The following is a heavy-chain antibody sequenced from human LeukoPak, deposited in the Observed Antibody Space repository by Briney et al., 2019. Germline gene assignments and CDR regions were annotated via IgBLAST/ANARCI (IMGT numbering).Heavy chain of an antibody. CDR2: ISYDGSNK. Sequence: GGSLRLSCAASGFTFSSYAMHWVRQAPGKGLEWVAVISYDGSNKYYADSVKGRFTISRDNSKNTLYLQMNSLRAEDTAVYYCSKVKTKYNWFDPWGQGTLVTVSS. V-gene: IGHV3-30*04. D-gene: IGHD1/OR15-1a*01. J-gene: IGHJ5*02. CDR3: SKVKTKYNWFDP. CDR1: GFTFSSYA.